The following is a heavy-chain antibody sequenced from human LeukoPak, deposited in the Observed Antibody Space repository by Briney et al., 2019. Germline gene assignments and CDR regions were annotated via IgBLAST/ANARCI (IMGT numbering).Heavy chain of an antibody. J-gene: IGHJ5*02. D-gene: IGHD3-10*01. CDR3: ARRGPPRTMLRGVKSGWFDP. CDR1: GGSISSYY. V-gene: IGHV4-4*07. Sequence: SETLSLTCTVSGGSISSYYWSWIRQPAGKGLEWIGRIYTSGSTNYSPSLKSRVTMSVDTSKNQFSLKLSSVTAADTAVYYCARRGPPRTMLRGVKSGWFDPWGQGTLVTVSS. CDR2: IYTSGST.